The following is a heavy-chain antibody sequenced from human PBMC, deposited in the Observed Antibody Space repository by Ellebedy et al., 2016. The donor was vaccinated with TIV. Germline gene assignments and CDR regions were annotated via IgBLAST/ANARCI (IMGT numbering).Heavy chain of an antibody. Sequence: GESLKISXAASGFTFSSYSMNWVRQAPGKGLEWVSSISGSSSYIYYADSVKGRFTISRDNAKNSLYLQMNSLRVGDTAVYYCARDLLHNWNEAPLFDYWGQGTLVTVSS. D-gene: IGHD1-20*01. J-gene: IGHJ4*02. V-gene: IGHV3-21*01. CDR1: GFTFSSYS. CDR3: ARDLLHNWNEAPLFDY. CDR2: ISGSSSYI.